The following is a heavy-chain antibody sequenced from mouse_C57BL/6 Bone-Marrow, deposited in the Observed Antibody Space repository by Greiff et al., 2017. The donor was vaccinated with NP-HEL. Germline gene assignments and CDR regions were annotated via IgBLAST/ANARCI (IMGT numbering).Heavy chain of an antibody. Sequence: QVQLQQSGAELVRPGASVTLSCKASGYTFTDYEMHWVKQTPVHGLEWIGAIDPETGGTAYNQKFKGKAILTADKSSSTAYMELRSLTSEDSAVYYCTREPYYSNYHFDYWGQGTTLTVSS. V-gene: IGHV1-15*01. J-gene: IGHJ2*01. CDR1: GYTFTDYE. CDR3: TREPYYSNYHFDY. D-gene: IGHD2-5*01. CDR2: IDPETGGT.